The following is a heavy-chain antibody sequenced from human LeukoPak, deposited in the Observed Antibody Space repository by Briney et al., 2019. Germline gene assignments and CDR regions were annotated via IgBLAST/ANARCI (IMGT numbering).Heavy chain of an antibody. D-gene: IGHD5-18*01. CDR1: GFTFSSYA. CDR3: AIASPWRGGYSYGPIDY. CDR2: ISGSGGST. J-gene: IGHJ4*02. Sequence: GRSLRLSCAASGFTFSSYAMHWVRQAPGKGLEWVSAISGSGGSTYYADSVKGRFTISKDNSKNTLYLQMNSLRAEDTAVYYCAIASPWRGGYSYGPIDYWGQGTLVTVSS. V-gene: IGHV3-23*01.